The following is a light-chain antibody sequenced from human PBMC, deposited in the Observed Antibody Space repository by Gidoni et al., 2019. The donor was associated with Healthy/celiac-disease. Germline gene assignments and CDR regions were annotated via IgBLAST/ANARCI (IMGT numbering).Light chain of an antibody. J-gene: IGLJ1*01. Sequence: PPSVSVSPGQTASITCSGDKLGDKYACWYQQKPGQSPVLVIYQDSKRPSGIPERFSGSNSGNTATLTISGTQAMYEADYYCQAWDSSTGVFGTGTKVTVL. CDR1: KLGDKY. V-gene: IGLV3-1*01. CDR3: QAWDSSTGV. CDR2: QDS.